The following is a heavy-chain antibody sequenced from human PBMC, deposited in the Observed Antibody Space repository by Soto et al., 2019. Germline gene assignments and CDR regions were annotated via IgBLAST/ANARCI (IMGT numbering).Heavy chain of an antibody. CDR3: ANDDGTIFGVVTAHYYGIDV. CDR2: ISYDGSNK. J-gene: IGHJ6*02. D-gene: IGHD3-3*01. V-gene: IGHV3-30*18. Sequence: QVQLVESGGGVVQPGRSLRLSCAASGFTFSSYGMHWVRQAPGKGLEWVAVISYDGSNKYYADSVKGRFTISRDNSKNTLYLQMNSLRAEDTAVYYCANDDGTIFGVVTAHYYGIDVWGQGTTVTVSS. CDR1: GFTFSSYG.